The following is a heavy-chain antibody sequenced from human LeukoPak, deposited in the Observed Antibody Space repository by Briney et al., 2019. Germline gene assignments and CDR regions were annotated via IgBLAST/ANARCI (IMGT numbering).Heavy chain of an antibody. D-gene: IGHD1-26*01. Sequence: GGSLRLSCAASGFSFSNYGMHWVRQTPGKGLEWVAFTLYDGTIKDYADSVKGRFTISRDNSQNVLHLQMKSLRTEDTAVYYCAKELLLGYFYMDVWGKGTTVIVSS. CDR3: AKELLLGYFYMDV. CDR1: GFSFSNYG. V-gene: IGHV3-30*02. CDR2: TLYDGTIK. J-gene: IGHJ6*03.